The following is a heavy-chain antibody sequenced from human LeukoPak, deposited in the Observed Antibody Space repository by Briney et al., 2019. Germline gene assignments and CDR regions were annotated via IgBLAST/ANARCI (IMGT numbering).Heavy chain of an antibody. CDR3: ARVGWNYETFYYYYYMDV. V-gene: IGHV3-7*01. CDR2: IKQDGSEK. Sequence: GGSLRLSCAASGFTFSSYWMSWVRQAPGKGLEWVANIKQDGSEKYYVDSVKGRFTISRDNAKNSLYLQMNSLRAEDTAVYYCARVGWNYETFYYYYYMDVWGKGTTVTVSS. D-gene: IGHD1-7*01. CDR1: GFTFSSYW. J-gene: IGHJ6*03.